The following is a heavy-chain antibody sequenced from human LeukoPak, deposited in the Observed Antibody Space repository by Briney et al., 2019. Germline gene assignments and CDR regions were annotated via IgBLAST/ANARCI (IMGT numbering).Heavy chain of an antibody. CDR1: GFTFSIYS. J-gene: IGHJ4*02. D-gene: IGHD6-13*01. Sequence: GGSLRLSCAASGFTFSIYSMNWVRQAPGKGLEWVSSISSSSSYIYYADSVKGRFTISRDNAKNSLYLQMNSLRAEDTAVYYCASDLSSSWQPDYWGQGTLVTVSS. CDR3: ASDLSSSWQPDY. V-gene: IGHV3-21*01. CDR2: ISSSSSYI.